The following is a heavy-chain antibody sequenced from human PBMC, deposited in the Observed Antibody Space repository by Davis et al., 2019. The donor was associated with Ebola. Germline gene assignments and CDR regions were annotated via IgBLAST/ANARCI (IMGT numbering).Heavy chain of an antibody. V-gene: IGHV3-21*01. CDR2: ISSSSSYI. CDR1: GFTFSSYS. J-gene: IGHJ6*03. CDR3: ARDTAMELGIYYYYYYYMDV. D-gene: IGHD5-18*01. Sequence: PGGSLRLSCAASGFTFSSYSMNWVRQAPGKGLEWVSSISSSSSYIYYADSVKGRFTISRDNAKNSLYLQMNSLRAEDTAVYYCARDTAMELGIYYYYYYYMDVWGKGTTVTVSS.